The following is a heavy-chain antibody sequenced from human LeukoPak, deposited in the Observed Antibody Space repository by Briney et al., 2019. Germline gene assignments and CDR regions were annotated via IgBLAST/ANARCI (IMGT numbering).Heavy chain of an antibody. J-gene: IGHJ4*02. CDR1: GFTFSDYY. V-gene: IGHV3-11*01. Sequence: PGGPLRLSCAASGFTFSDYYMTWIRQAPGKGLEWLSYISSRGTAIYNADSVKGRFTVSRDNARDSLYLQVSSLRAEDTAVYYCARDSGGSWTTYDFWGQGTLVTVSS. CDR2: ISSRGTAI. CDR3: ARDSGGSWTTYDF. D-gene: IGHD2-15*01.